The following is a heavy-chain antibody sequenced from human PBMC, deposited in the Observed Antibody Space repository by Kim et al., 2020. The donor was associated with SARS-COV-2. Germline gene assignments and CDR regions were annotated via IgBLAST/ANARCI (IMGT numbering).Heavy chain of an antibody. D-gene: IGHD3-22*01. V-gene: IGHV4-34*01. CDR2: INHSGST. J-gene: IGHJ3*02. CDR3: ARGLSTMIVVVNPPNAFDI. CDR1: GGSFSGYY. Sequence: SETLSLTCAVYGGSFSGYYWSWIRQPPGKGLEWIGEINHSGSTNYNPSLKSRVTISVDTSKNQFSLKLSSVTAADTAVYYCARGLSTMIVVVNPPNAFDIWGQGTMVTVSS.